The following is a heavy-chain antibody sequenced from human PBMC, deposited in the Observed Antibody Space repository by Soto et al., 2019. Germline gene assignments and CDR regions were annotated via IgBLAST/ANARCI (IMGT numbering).Heavy chain of an antibody. J-gene: IGHJ6*02. Sequence: ASVKVSCEASGYTFTSYYMHWVRQAPGQGLEWMGIINPSGGSTSYAQKFQGRVTMTRDTSTSTVYMELSSLRSEDTAVYYCARDGPYYGSGSYYNNYYYYGMDVWGQGTTVTVSS. D-gene: IGHD3-10*01. CDR3: ARDGPYYGSGSYYNNYYYYGMDV. V-gene: IGHV1-46*01. CDR2: INPSGGST. CDR1: GYTFTSYY.